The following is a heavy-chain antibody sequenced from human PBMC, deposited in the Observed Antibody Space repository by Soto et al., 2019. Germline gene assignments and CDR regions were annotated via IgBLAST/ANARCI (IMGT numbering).Heavy chain of an antibody. CDR2: INSRSDGGTT. Sequence: EVQLVESGGGLVKPGGALRLSCTGSGFTFANAWMNWVRQAPGKGLEWVGRINSRSDGGTTDYAAPVNGRFNISRDDSRNTLFLQMNSLKAEDTAGYYCTTGDDSSSWYGIYYWGQGTLVTVSS. J-gene: IGHJ4*02. D-gene: IGHD6-13*01. CDR1: GFTFANAW. V-gene: IGHV3-15*07. CDR3: TTGDDSSSWYGIYY.